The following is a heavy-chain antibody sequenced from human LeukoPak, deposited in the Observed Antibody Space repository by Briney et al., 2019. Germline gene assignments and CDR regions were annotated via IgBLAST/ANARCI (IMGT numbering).Heavy chain of an antibody. CDR1: GGSISSYY. V-gene: IGHV4-59*08. CDR2: IYYSGST. Sequence: SETLSLTCTVSGGSISSYYWSWIRQPPGKGLEWIGYIYYSGSTNYNPSLKSRVTISVDTSKNQFSLKLSSVTAADTAVYYCARHDHRGGSYDYWGQGTLVTVSS. D-gene: IGHD1-26*01. J-gene: IGHJ4*02. CDR3: ARHDHRGGSYDY.